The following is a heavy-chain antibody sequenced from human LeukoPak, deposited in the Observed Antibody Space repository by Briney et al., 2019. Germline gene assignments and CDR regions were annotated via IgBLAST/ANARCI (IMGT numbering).Heavy chain of an antibody. V-gene: IGHV4-59*12. Sequence: SETLSLTCTVSGGSISSYYWSWIRQPPGKGLEWIGYIYYSGSTNYNPSLKSRVTISVDTSKNQFSLKLSSVTAADTAVYYCASGGGSSWYKFYYYYYMDVWGKGTTVTVSS. D-gene: IGHD6-13*01. J-gene: IGHJ6*03. CDR1: GGSISSYY. CDR2: IYYSGST. CDR3: ASGGGSSWYKFYYYYYMDV.